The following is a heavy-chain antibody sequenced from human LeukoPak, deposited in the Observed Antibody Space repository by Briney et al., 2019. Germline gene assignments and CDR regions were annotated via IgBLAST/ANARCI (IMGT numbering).Heavy chain of an antibody. CDR2: INPNTGDT. Sequence: GASVKVSCKASGYTFTSYGISWVRQAPGQGLEWMGWINPNTGDTYYAQNFQGRVTMTRDTSISTAYMELTRMKSDDTAVYYCARDRPDYSGSWSYIRVSWFDPWGQGTLVTVSS. J-gene: IGHJ5*02. D-gene: IGHD3-10*01. V-gene: IGHV1-2*02. CDR1: GYTFTSYG. CDR3: ARDRPDYSGSWSYIRVSWFDP.